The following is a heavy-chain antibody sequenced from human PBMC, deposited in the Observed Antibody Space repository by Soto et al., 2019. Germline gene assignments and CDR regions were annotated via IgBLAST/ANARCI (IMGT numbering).Heavy chain of an antibody. Sequence: ASVKVSCKASGYTFTGYYMHWVRQAPGRGLEWMGWINPNSGGTNYAQKFQGWVTMTRDTSISTAYMELSRLRSDDTAVYYCARDHDYGDYYYYYMDVWGKGTTVTVSS. V-gene: IGHV1-2*04. CDR2: INPNSGGT. D-gene: IGHD4-17*01. CDR3: ARDHDYGDYYYYYMDV. CDR1: GYTFTGYY. J-gene: IGHJ6*03.